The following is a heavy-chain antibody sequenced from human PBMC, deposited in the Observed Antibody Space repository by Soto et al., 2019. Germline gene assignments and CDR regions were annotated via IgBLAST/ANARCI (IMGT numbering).Heavy chain of an antibody. V-gene: IGHV4-4*02. CDR3: GRANSSGSPIDS. D-gene: IGHD6-19*01. Sequence: QVQLQQSGPGLVEPSGTLSLTCAVSGGSVNSPNWWNWVRQPPETGLEWIGEMHHSGSSNYNPSLKTRLTLLVDKSNNELSMNLNSVTAADTAIYYCGRANSSGSPIDSWGQGILVTVSS. CDR1: GGSVNSPNW. CDR2: MHHSGSS. J-gene: IGHJ4*02.